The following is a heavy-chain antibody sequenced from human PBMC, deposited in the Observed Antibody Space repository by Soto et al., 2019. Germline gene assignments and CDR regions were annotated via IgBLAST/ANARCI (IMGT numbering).Heavy chain of an antibody. J-gene: IGHJ6*02. CDR2: ISHGDSDN. CDR1: GYSFSSYW. Sequence: GAAQKISCKGSGYSFSSYWIGWVRQMPGKGQEWMGIISHGDSDNNYSPSFQGHVTISADKSITTAYLQWSSLKASDTAMYYCSRHFRSCSTTICYPYYYYGMDVWGQGTTVTVSS. CDR3: SRHFRSCSTTICYPYYYYGMDV. D-gene: IGHD2-2*01. V-gene: IGHV5-51*01.